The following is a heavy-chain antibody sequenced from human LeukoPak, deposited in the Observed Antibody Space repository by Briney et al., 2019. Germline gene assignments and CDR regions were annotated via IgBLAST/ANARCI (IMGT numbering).Heavy chain of an antibody. V-gene: IGHV1-69*06. Sequence: SVKVSCKASGGTFSSCAISWVRQAPGQGLEWMGGIIPIFGTANYAQKFQGRVTITADKSTSTAYMELSSLRSEDTAVYYCARAVMTMVRGAPMGYWGQGTLVAVSS. CDR1: GGTFSSCA. CDR3: ARAVMTMVRGAPMGY. CDR2: IIPIFGTA. J-gene: IGHJ4*02. D-gene: IGHD3-10*01.